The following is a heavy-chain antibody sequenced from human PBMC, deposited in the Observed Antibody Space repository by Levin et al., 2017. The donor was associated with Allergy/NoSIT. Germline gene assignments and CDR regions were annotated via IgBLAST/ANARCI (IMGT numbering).Heavy chain of an antibody. CDR2: IYHSGST. J-gene: IGHJ3*02. Sequence: PSETLSLTCAVSGGSISSGGYSWSWIRQPPGKGLEWIGYIYHSGSTYYNPSLKSRVTISVDRSKNQFSLKLSSVTAADTAVYYCAAQYGDYGVAFDSWGQGTMVTVSS. CDR1: GGSISSGGYS. CDR3: AAQYGDYGVAFDS. D-gene: IGHD4-17*01. V-gene: IGHV4-30-2*01.